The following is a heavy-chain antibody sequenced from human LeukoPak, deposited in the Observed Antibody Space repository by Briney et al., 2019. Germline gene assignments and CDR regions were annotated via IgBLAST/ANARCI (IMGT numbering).Heavy chain of an antibody. CDR2: IYSGGST. CDR3: ARVDSGSVDY. D-gene: IGHD3-10*01. Sequence: GGSLRPSCAASGFTVSSNYMSWVRQAPGKGLEWVSVIYSGGSTYYADSVKGRFTISRDNSKNTLYLQMNSLRAEDTAVYYCARVDSGSVDYWGQGTLVTVSS. V-gene: IGHV3-53*01. CDR1: GFTVSSNY. J-gene: IGHJ4*02.